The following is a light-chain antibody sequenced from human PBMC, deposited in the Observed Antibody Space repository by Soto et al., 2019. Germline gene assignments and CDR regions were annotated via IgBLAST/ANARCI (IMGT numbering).Light chain of an antibody. CDR1: QSIYTK. CDR2: DAS. J-gene: IGKJ2*01. CDR3: QQYAGSLYT. Sequence: EIVLTQSPGTLSLSPGEGATLSCRASQSIYTKLAWYQKKSGQAPRLLIYDASTRAYGIPDRFSGSGSGTDFSFTISRLEPEDFAVYYCQQYAGSLYTFAQGTKVDIK. V-gene: IGKV3-20*01.